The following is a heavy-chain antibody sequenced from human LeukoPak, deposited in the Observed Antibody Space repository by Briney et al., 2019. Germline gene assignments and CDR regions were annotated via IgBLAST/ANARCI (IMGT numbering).Heavy chain of an antibody. J-gene: IGHJ5*02. CDR3: AREFKPRYGMWA. V-gene: IGHV3-21*01. Sequence: GGSLRLSCTASGFTFSSYSMNWLRQAPGKGLEWVASITSSREYIYYAPSAKGRFTLSSENAENSLHLQIDRRSADDTAGYYCAREFKPRYGMWAWGQGTLVTVYS. CDR1: GFTFSSYS. CDR2: ITSSREYI. D-gene: IGHD5-18*01.